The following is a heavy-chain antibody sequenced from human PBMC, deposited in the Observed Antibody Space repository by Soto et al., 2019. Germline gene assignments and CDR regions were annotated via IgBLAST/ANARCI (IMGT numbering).Heavy chain of an antibody. CDR3: AREWFGESYYYYYGMDV. J-gene: IGHJ6*02. Sequence: GGSLRLSCAASGFTFSSYSMNWVRQAPGKGLEWVSYISSSSSTIYYADSVKGRFTISRDNAKNSLYLQMNSLRDEDTAVYYCAREWFGESYYYYYGMDVWGQGTTVTVSS. CDR1: GFTFSSYS. D-gene: IGHD3-10*01. CDR2: ISSSSSTI. V-gene: IGHV3-48*02.